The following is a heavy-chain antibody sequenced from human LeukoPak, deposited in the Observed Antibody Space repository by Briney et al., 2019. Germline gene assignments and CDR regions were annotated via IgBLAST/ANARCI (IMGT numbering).Heavy chain of an antibody. CDR3: AREKEELVVPAAMYAFDI. J-gene: IGHJ3*02. CDR2: ISSSSSTI. Sequence: PGGSLRLSCAASGFTFSRYSMNWVRQAPGRGLEWISYISSSSSTIYYGDSGKGRFTISRDNAKNSLYLQMNSLRAEDTAVYYCAREKEELVVPAAMYAFDIWGQGTMVTVSS. CDR1: GFTFSRYS. V-gene: IGHV3-48*04. D-gene: IGHD2-2*01.